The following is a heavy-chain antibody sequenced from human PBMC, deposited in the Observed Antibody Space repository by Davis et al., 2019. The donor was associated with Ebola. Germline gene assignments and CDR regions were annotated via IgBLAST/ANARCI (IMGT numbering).Heavy chain of an antibody. Sequence: GESLKISCAASGFTFSYAWMSWVRQVPGKGLEWVGRIKSKTDGGTPDYAAPVKGRFTISRDDSKNTLYLQMNSLKTEDTAVFYCTTGPNWYYYDTSGYIYYFDYWGQGTLVTVSS. CDR3: TTGPNWYYYDTSGYIYYFDY. D-gene: IGHD3-22*01. CDR2: IKSKTDGGTP. J-gene: IGHJ4*02. CDR1: GFTFSYAW. V-gene: IGHV3-15*01.